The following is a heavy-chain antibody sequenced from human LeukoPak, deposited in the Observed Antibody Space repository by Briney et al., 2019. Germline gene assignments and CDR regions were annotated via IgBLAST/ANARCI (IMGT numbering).Heavy chain of an antibody. V-gene: IGHV1-2*02. CDR2: INPNSGGT. CDR3: ARAPTNTYYDFWSGYYSRYYYYMDV. D-gene: IGHD3-3*01. J-gene: IGHJ6*03. CDR1: GYTFTGYY. Sequence: ASVKVSCKASGYTFTGYYMHWVRQAPGQGLEWMGWINPNSGGTNYAQKFQGRVTITRNTSISTAYMELSSLRSEDTAVYYCARAPTNTYYDFWSGYYSRYYYYMDVWGKGTTVTVSS.